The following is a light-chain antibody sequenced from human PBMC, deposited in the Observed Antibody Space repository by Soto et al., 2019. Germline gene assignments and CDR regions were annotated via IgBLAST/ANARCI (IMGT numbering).Light chain of an antibody. V-gene: IGLV1-40*01. Sequence: QSVLTQPPSVSGAPGQRVTIYCTGSSSNIGAGYDVHWYQQLPGTAPKLLIYGNSNRPSGVPDRFSGSKSGTLASLAITGLRAEDEADYYCQSYDSSLSGWVFGEGTKLTVL. CDR3: QSYDSSLSGWV. J-gene: IGLJ3*02. CDR1: SSNIGAGYD. CDR2: GNS.